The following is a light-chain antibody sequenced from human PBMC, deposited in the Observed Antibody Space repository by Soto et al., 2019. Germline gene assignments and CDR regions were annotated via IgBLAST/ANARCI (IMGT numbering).Light chain of an antibody. J-gene: IGLJ2*01. V-gene: IGLV1-40*01. CDR1: SSNIGARYD. CDR2: GNS. Sequence: QSVLTQPPSVSGAPGQRVTITCTGSSSNIGARYDVHWYQQFPGTVPKLLIYGNSNRPSGVPDRFSGSKSGTSASLAITGLQAEDEADYYCQSYDSSLSGVVFGGGTQLTVL. CDR3: QSYDSSLSGVV.